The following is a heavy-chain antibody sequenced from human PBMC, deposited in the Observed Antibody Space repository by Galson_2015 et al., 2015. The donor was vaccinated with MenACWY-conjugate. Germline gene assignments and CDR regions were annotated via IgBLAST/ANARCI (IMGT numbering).Heavy chain of an antibody. CDR1: GFTFSSYG. J-gene: IGHJ6*03. D-gene: IGHD1-1*01. CDR2: IRYDRSNK. V-gene: IGHV3-30*02. Sequence: SLRLSCAASGFTFSSYGMHWVRQAPGKGLEWVAFIRYDRSNKYYADSVKGRFTVSRDNSKNTLYLQMNSLRAEDTAVYYCAKATGTIYYSYMYVSGTGTTATASS. CDR3: AKATGTIYYSYMYV.